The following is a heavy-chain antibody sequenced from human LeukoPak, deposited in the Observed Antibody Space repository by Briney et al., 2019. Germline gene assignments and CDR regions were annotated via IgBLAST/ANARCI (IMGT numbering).Heavy chain of an antibody. CDR2: IIPLFGTA. J-gene: IGHJ6*03. CDR1: GGSFSSYA. Sequence: SVKGSCKASGGSFSSYAISWVRQASGQGLEWMGGIIPLFGTANYAQKFQGRVTITTDESTSTAYMELSSLRSEDTAVYYCARAEAAGIPAAMPLMWYYYYMDVWGKGTTVTVSS. CDR3: ARAEAAGIPAAMPLMWYYYYMDV. V-gene: IGHV1-69*05. D-gene: IGHD2-2*01.